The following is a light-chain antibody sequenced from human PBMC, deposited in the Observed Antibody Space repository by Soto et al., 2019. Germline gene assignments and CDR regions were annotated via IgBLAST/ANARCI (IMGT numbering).Light chain of an antibody. CDR1: QRLSSW. V-gene: IGKV1-5*03. J-gene: IGKJ1*01. Sequence: DIQMTQSPSTLSASVGDRVTITCRASQRLSSWLAWYQQKTGNAPELLSYKASSLQSGVPSRFSGSGSGTEFTLTITRLQPDDSATYYCHQYNGFPRTFGQGTKVEIK. CDR3: HQYNGFPRT. CDR2: KAS.